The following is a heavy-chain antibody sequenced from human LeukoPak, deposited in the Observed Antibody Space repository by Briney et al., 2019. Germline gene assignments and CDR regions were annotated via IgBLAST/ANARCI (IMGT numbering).Heavy chain of an antibody. V-gene: IGHV1-2*02. CDR3: ARGKLAAPGRTGYNWFDP. Sequence: ASVKVSCKASGYTFTGYYIHWVRQAPGQGLEWMGWINPNSGGTNYAQKFQGRVAMPRDTSITTAYMELSGLRSDDTAIYYCARGKLAAPGRTGYNWFDPWGQGTLVTVSS. D-gene: IGHD6-13*01. J-gene: IGHJ5*02. CDR2: INPNSGGT. CDR1: GYTFTGYY.